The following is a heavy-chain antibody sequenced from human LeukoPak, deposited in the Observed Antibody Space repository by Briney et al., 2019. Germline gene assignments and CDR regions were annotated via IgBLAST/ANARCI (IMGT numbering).Heavy chain of an antibody. J-gene: IGHJ4*02. V-gene: IGHV3-11*01. CDR2: ISSSGSTI. CDR3: AREDYDILTGYSGVEPRDY. D-gene: IGHD3-9*01. CDR1: GFTFSDYY. Sequence: PGGSLRLSCAASGFTFSDYYMSWIRQAPGKGLEWVSYISSSGSTIYYADSVKGRFTISRDNAKNSLYLQMNSLRAEDTAVYYCAREDYDILTGYSGVEPRDYWGQGTLVTVSS.